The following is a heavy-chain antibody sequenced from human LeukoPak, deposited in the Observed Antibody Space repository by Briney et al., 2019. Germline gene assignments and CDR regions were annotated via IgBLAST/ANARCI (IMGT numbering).Heavy chain of an antibody. CDR2: ISGSGGST. Sequence: PSETLSLTCAVSGVSLNGYYWGWIRQAPGKGLEWVSAISGSGGSTYYADSVKGRFTISRDNSKNTLYLQMNSLRAEDTAVYYCAKEGRRDAFDIWGQGTMVTVSS. J-gene: IGHJ3*02. V-gene: IGHV3-23*01. CDR1: GVSLNGYY. CDR3: AKEGRRDAFDI.